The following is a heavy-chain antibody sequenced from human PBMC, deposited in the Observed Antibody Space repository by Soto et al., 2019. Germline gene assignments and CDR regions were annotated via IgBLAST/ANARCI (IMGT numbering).Heavy chain of an antibody. CDR2: ISWNSGSI. Sequence: DVQLVESGGGLVQPGRSLRLSCAASGFTFDDYAMHWVRQAPGKGLEWVSGISWNSGSIGYADSVKGRFTISRDNAKNSLYLQMNSLRAEDTALYYCAKAGGPYYYYYMDVWGKGTTVTVSS. D-gene: IGHD3-16*01. J-gene: IGHJ6*03. CDR3: AKAGGPYYYYYMDV. CDR1: GFTFDDYA. V-gene: IGHV3-9*01.